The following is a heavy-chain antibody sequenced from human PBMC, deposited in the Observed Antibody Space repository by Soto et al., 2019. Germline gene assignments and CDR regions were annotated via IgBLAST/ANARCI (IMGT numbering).Heavy chain of an antibody. CDR3: ARGSSGYLPFDY. Sequence: SETLSLTCTVSGGSISSGDYYWSWIRQPPGKGLEWIGYIYYSGSAYYNPSLKSRVTISVDTSKNQFSLKLSSVTAADTAVYYCARGSSGYLPFDYWGQGTLVTVSS. D-gene: IGHD3-22*01. J-gene: IGHJ4*02. CDR2: IYYSGSA. V-gene: IGHV4-30-4*01. CDR1: GGSISSGDYY.